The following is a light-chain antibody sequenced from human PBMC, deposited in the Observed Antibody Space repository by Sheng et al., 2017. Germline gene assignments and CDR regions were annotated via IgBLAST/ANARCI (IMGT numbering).Light chain of an antibody. V-gene: IGLV2-8*01. CDR1: SSDIGAYNY. CDR2: EVT. CDR3: SSYTTSSTYV. J-gene: IGLJ1*01. Sequence: QSALTQPPSASGSPGQSVTISCTGTSSDIGAYNYVSWYQQHPGKAPKVMIYEVTKRPSGVPGRFSGSKSGNTASLTISGLQAEDEADYYCSSYTTSSTYVFGTGTKVTVL.